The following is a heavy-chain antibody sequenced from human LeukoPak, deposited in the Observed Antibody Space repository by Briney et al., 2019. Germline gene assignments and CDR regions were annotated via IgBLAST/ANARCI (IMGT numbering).Heavy chain of an antibody. CDR2: IWYDGSNK. CDR3: ARDINGLDN. Sequence: GRSLRLSCAASGFSFSSYGMYWVRQAPGKGLEWVAVIWYDGSNKYYADSVKGRFTISRDNSKNTLYLQMNSLRAEDTALYYCARDINGLDNWGQGTLVTVSS. V-gene: IGHV3-33*01. D-gene: IGHD3-10*01. CDR1: GFSFSSYG. J-gene: IGHJ4*02.